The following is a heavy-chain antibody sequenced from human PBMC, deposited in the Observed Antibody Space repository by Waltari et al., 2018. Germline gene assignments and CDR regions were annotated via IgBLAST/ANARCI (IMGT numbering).Heavy chain of an antibody. Sequence: QLQLQESGPGLVKPSETLSLTCTVSGGSIRSSSYSWGWIRQPPGKGLEWLGTSYYTGATKYDPSLQSRVSISVDTSKNQFSLSLSSVTAADTAVYYCAREDRGSGPFYKGDNWGQGTLVTVSS. CDR3: AREDRGSGPFYKGDN. V-gene: IGHV4-39*02. D-gene: IGHD3-10*01. CDR2: SYYTGAT. CDR1: GGSIRSSSYS. J-gene: IGHJ4*02.